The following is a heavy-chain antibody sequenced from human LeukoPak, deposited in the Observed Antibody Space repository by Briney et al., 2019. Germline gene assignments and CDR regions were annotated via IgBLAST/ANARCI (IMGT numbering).Heavy chain of an antibody. CDR3: ARAYYYDSSYFDY. J-gene: IGHJ4*02. CDR2: IYYSGST. Sequence: SETLSLTCTVSGGSISSYYWSWIRQPPGKGLEWIGYIYYSGSTNYNPSLKSRVTISVDTSKNQFSLKLNSVTAADTAVYYCARAYYYDSSYFDYWGQGTLVTVSS. V-gene: IGHV4-59*01. CDR1: GGSISSYY. D-gene: IGHD3-22*01.